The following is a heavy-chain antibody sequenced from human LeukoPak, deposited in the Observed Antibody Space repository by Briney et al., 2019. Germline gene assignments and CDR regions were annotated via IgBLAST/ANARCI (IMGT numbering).Heavy chain of an antibody. CDR3: TRYSGNDDSNEPFDY. CDR2: IRSKANSYAT. D-gene: IGHD5-12*01. J-gene: IGHJ4*02. V-gene: IGHV3-73*01. Sequence: GGSLRLSCAASGFTFSGSAMHWVRQASGKGLEWVGRIRSKANSYATSYAASVKGRFTISRDDSKNTASLQMNSLKIEDTAVYFCTRYSGNDDSNEPFDYWGQGTLVTVSS. CDR1: GFTFSGSA.